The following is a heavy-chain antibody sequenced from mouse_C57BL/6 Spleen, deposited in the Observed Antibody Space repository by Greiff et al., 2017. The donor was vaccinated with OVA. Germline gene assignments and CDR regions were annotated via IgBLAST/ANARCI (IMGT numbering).Heavy chain of an antibody. Sequence: VQRVESGAELVMPGASVKLSCKASGYTFTSYWMHWVKQRPGQGLEWIGEIDPSDSYTNYNQKFKGKSTLTVDKSSSTAYMQLSSLTSEDSAVYYCARSGDVGGYFDVWGTGTTVTVSS. J-gene: IGHJ1*03. D-gene: IGHD3-2*02. V-gene: IGHV1-69*01. CDR2: IDPSDSYT. CDR3: ARSGDVGGYFDV. CDR1: GYTFTSYW.